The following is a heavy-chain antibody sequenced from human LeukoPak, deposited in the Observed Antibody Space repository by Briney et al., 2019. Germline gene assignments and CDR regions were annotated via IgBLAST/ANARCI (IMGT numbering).Heavy chain of an antibody. CDR3: AKVPYFDYGSGRPPFMDV. J-gene: IGHJ6*02. D-gene: IGHD3-10*01. CDR1: GFTFSSYA. Sequence: PGGSLRLSCAASGFTFSSYAMSWVRQAPGKGLEWVSTINSGGSTYYADSVKGRFTISRDNSNNTLYLQMNSLRADDTAVFYCAKVPYFDYGSGRPPFMDVWGQGTTVAVSS. CDR2: INSGGST. V-gene: IGHV3-23*01.